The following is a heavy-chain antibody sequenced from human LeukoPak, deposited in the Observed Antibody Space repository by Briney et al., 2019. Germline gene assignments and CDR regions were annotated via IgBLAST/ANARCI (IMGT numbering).Heavy chain of an antibody. V-gene: IGHV3-23*01. J-gene: IGHJ4*02. Sequence: GGSLRLSCAASGFTFSSYAMSWVRQAPGKGLEWVSAISGSGGSTYYADSVKGRFTISRDNSKNTLYLQMNSLKTEDTAVYYCARGKIASTYYFDYWGQGTLVTVSS. CDR2: ISGSGGST. CDR1: GFTFSSYA. D-gene: IGHD2-2*01. CDR3: ARGKIASTYYFDY.